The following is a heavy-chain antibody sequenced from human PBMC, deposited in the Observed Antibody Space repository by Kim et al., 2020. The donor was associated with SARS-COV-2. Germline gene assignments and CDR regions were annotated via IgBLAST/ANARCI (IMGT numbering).Heavy chain of an antibody. CDR3: VAEIGCREFHN. J-gene: IGHJ4*02. Sequence: YDPDSVKGRFSISRDNSRNTLFLQMNSLRAEDTAIYYCVAEIGCREFHNWGQGTLVTVSS. D-gene: IGHD2-15*01. V-gene: IGHV3-30*01.